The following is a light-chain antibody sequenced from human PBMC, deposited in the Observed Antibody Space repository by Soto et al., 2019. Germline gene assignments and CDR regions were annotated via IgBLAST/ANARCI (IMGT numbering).Light chain of an antibody. V-gene: IGLV2-14*03. CDR2: DVS. CDR1: SSDVGGYNY. Sequence: QSALTQPASVSGSPGQSITISCTGTSSDVGGYNYVSWYQHHPGKAPKLMIYDVSNRPSGVSNRFSGSKSGNTASLTISGFQPEEEADYYCCSYTTSNTRQIVFGTGTKVTVL. CDR3: CSYTTSNTRQIV. J-gene: IGLJ1*01.